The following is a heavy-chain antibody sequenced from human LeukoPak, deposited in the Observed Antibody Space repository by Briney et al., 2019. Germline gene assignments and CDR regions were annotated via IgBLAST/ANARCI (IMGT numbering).Heavy chain of an antibody. Sequence: SETLSLTCTVSGGSISSYYWSWIRQPAGKGLEWIGRIYTSGSTNYNPSLKSRVTISVDTSKNQFSLKLSSVTAADTAVYYCAGMGGRRWYTILANLYLDYWGQGTLVTVSS. J-gene: IGHJ4*02. D-gene: IGHD6-13*01. V-gene: IGHV4-4*07. CDR2: IYTSGST. CDR1: GGSISSYY. CDR3: AGMGGRRWYTILANLYLDY.